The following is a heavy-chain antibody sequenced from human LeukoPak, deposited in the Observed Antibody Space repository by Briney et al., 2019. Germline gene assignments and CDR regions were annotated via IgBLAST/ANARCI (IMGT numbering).Heavy chain of an antibody. D-gene: IGHD3-22*01. V-gene: IGHV4-30-4*08. J-gene: IGHJ4*02. Sequence: SETLSLTCTVSGGSISSGGYYWSWIRQHPGKGLEWIGYIYYSGSTYYNPSLKSRVTISVDTSKNQFSLKLSSVTAADTAVYYCARDSLGNDDSSGYVWGQGTLVTVSS. CDR1: GGSISSGGYY. CDR3: ARDSLGNDDSSGYV. CDR2: IYYSGST.